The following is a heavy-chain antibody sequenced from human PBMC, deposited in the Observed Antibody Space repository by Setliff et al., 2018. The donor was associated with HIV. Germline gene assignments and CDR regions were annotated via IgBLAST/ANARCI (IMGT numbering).Heavy chain of an antibody. D-gene: IGHD3-16*01. CDR3: AREDGMGGYFDY. CDR2: IYYSGST. V-gene: IGHV4-59*11. J-gene: IGHJ4*02. CDR1: GGSIFSHY. Sequence: SETLSLTCTVSGGSIFSHYWSWIRQPPGKGLEWIGYIYYSGSTNYNPSLKSRVTISVDTSKNQFSLKLSSVTAADTAVYYCAREDGMGGYFDYWGQGTLVTVSS.